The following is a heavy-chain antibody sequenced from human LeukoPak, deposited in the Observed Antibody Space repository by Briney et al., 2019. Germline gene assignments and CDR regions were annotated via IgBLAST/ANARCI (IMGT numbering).Heavy chain of an antibody. Sequence: SSETLSLTCTVSGGSISSYYWSWIRQPPGKGLEWIGYIYYSGSTNYNPSLKSRVTISVDTSKNQFSLKLSSVTAADTAVYYCARGARGDQLGVGIAMVPDAFDIWGQGTMVTVSS. CDR1: GGSISSYY. CDR3: ARGARGDQLGVGIAMVPDAFDI. J-gene: IGHJ3*02. V-gene: IGHV4-59*01. D-gene: IGHD5-18*01. CDR2: IYYSGST.